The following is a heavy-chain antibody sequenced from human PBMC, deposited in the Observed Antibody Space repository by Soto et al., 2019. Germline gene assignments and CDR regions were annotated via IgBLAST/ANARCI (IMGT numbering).Heavy chain of an antibody. CDR2: ISAYNGNT. CDR1: GYTFTSYG. V-gene: IGHV1-18*01. Sequence: GASVKVSCKASGYTFTSYGISWVRQAPGQGLEWMGWISAYNGNTNYAQKLQGRVTMTTDTSTSTAYMELRSLRSDDTAVYYCARDYGGNPPQPYYFDYWGQGTLVTVYS. CDR3: ARDYGGNPPQPYYFDY. D-gene: IGHD4-17*01. J-gene: IGHJ4*02.